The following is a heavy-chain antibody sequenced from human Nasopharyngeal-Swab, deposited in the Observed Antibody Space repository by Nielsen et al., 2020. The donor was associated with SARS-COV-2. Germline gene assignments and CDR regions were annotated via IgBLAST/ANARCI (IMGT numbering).Heavy chain of an antibody. V-gene: IGHV4-34*01. CDR3: ARGRSLKRIVVVITPIYYYGMDV. J-gene: IGHJ6*02. CDR2: INHRGST. D-gene: IGHD3-22*01. Sequence: GPLRLPCAVYGGSFSGYDWSWSRQLQGKGLDWFGEINHRGSTNSNPSPKSRVTISVDTSKNQFSLKLSSVTAADTAVYYCARGRSLKRIVVVITPIYYYGMDVWGQGTTVTVSS. CDR1: GGSFSGYD.